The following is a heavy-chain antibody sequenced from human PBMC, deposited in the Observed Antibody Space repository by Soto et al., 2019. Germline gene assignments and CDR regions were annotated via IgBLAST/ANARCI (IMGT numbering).Heavy chain of an antibody. D-gene: IGHD6-19*01. J-gene: IGHJ4*02. CDR3: ARVAVVTRGIDY. CDR2: VNERGTDS. Sequence: EVQLVESGGGLVQPGGSLRLSCVASGFTFSDSWMHWVRQAPGKGLVWVSRVNERGTDSNYADSVKGRFTISRDNAKNTVYLQMNGLRAEDTAVYYCARVAVVTRGIDYWGQGTLVTVYS. CDR1: GFTFSDSW. V-gene: IGHV3-74*01.